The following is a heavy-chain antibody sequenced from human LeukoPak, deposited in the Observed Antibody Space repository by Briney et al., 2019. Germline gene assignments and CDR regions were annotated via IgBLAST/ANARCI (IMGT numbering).Heavy chain of an antibody. D-gene: IGHD3-9*01. CDR3: ARRDILTGYYDY. CDR1: GFTFSSYS. V-gene: IGHV3-48*01. Sequence: GGSLRLSCAASGFTFSSYSINWVRQPPGKGLEWVSYISSSNSTIYYADTLKDRFAISRDNAKNSLYLQMNSLRAEATAVYYCARRDILTGYYDYWGQGTLVTVSS. J-gene: IGHJ4*02. CDR2: ISSSNSTI.